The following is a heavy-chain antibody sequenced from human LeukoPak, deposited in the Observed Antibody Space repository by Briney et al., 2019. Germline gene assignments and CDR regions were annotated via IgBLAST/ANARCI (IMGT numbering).Heavy chain of an antibody. CDR1: GFTPVVDS. D-gene: IGHD3-10*01. J-gene: IGHJ4*02. CDR3: ARGTYCNSGSYYNRRDYFDY. CDR2: ISGSSNAI. Sequence: PGGSLRLSFSPSGFTPVVDSMNCVRQTPGKGLEWVSYISGSSNAIYYADSMKGRFTISRDNGKNSLYLQMNSLRDEDTAVYYGARGTYCNSGSYYNRRDYFDYWGQGTLVTVSS. V-gene: IGHV3-48*02.